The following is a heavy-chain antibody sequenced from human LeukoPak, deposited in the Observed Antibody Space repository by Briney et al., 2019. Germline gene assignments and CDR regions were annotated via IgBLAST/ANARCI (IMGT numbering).Heavy chain of an antibody. CDR2: IYYSGST. Sequence: PSETLSLTCTVSGGSISIYYWSWIRQPPGKGLEWIGYIYYSGSTNYNPSLKSRVTISVDTSKNHFSLKLSSVTAADTAVYYCASGYYDFWSGYYLADAFDIWGQGTMVTVSS. CDR1: GGSISIYY. J-gene: IGHJ3*02. D-gene: IGHD3-3*01. V-gene: IGHV4-59*01. CDR3: ASGYYDFWSGYYLADAFDI.